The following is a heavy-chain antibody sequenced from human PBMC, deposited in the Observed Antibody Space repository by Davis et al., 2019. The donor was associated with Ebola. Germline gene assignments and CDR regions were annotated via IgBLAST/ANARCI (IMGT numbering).Heavy chain of an antibody. V-gene: IGHV4-61*05. Sequence: MPSETLYLTCTVSGGSISSSSYYWGWIRQPPGKGLEWIGYIYYSGSTNYNPSLKSRVTISVDTSKNQFSLKLSSVTAADTAVYYCARGPTVYGMDVWGQGTTVTVSS. J-gene: IGHJ6*02. CDR3: ARGPTVYGMDV. CDR2: IYYSGST. D-gene: IGHD4-17*01. CDR1: GGSISSSSYY.